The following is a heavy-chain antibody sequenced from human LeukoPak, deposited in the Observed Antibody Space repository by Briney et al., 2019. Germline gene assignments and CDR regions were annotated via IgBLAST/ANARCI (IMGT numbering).Heavy chain of an antibody. CDR2: IKQDGSAK. CDR3: ARDLAGPPQEAFDI. J-gene: IGHJ3*02. CDR1: GFTFSSYW. Sequence: PGGSLRPSCAASGFTFSSYWMNWVRHAPGQGLEWVANIKQDGSAKYYVDSVKGRFTISRDNAKNSLYLQMNTLRAEDTAVYYCARDLAGPPQEAFDIWGQGTMVTVS. V-gene: IGHV3-7*01.